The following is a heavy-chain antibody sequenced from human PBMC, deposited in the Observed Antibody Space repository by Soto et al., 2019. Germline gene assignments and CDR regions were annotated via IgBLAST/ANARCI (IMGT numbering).Heavy chain of an antibody. D-gene: IGHD1-26*01. CDR3: ARDGAAILGAYYYGMDV. V-gene: IGHV1-69*01. CDR1: GGTFRSYA. CDR2: IIPIFGTA. J-gene: IGHJ6*02. Sequence: QVQLVQSGAEVKKPGSSVKVSCKASGGTFRSYAISWVRQAPGQGLEWMGGIIPIFGTANYAQKFQGRVTITADESTSTAYMELSSLRSEDTAVYYCARDGAAILGAYYYGMDVWGQGTTVTVSS.